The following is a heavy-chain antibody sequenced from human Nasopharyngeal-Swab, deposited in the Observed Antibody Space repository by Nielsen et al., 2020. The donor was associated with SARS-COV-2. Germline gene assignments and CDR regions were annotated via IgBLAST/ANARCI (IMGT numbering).Heavy chain of an antibody. CDR1: GFSFSTYW. D-gene: IGHD3-16*01. CDR3: ARETSASGAYYFDF. V-gene: IGHV3-74*03. J-gene: IGHJ4*02. CDR2: LKTDGSDT. Sequence: GESLKISCAASGFSFSTYWMHWVRHTPGKGLVWVSRLKTDGSDTMYADSVKGRFTISRDNAKNTMYLQLNSLGEEDTALYYCARETSASGAYYFDFWGRGTRVTVSS.